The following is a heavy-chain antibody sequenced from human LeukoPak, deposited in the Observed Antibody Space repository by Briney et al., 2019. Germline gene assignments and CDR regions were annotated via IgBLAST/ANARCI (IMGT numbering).Heavy chain of an antibody. Sequence: PGGSLRLSCAASGFTFSSYGMHWVRQAPGKGLEWVAVISYDGSKKYYADSVKGRFTISRDNSKNTLYLQMNSLRAEDTAVYYCAKDRHVDDLLTGPPSDYWGQGTLVTVSS. CDR1: GFTFSSYG. CDR2: ISYDGSKK. D-gene: IGHD3-9*01. CDR3: AKDRHVDDLLTGPPSDY. V-gene: IGHV3-30*18. J-gene: IGHJ4*02.